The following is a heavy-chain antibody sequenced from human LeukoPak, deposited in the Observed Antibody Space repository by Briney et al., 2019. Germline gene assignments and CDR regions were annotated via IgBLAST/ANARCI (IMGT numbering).Heavy chain of an antibody. CDR2: IYTSGST. Sequence: SETLSLTCTVSGGSISSYYWSWIRQPAGKGLEWIGRIYTSGSTNYNPSLKSRVTMSVDTSKNQFSLKLSSVTAADTAVYYCARCGGTVTTRGYYYYYMDVWGKGTTVTVSS. D-gene: IGHD4-11*01. V-gene: IGHV4-4*07. CDR1: GGSISSYY. J-gene: IGHJ6*03. CDR3: ARCGGTVTTRGYYYYYMDV.